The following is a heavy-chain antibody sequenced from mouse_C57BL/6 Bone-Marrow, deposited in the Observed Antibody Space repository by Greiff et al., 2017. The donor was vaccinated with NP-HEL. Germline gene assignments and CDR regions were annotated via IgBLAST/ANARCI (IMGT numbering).Heavy chain of an antibody. V-gene: IGHV1-19*01. Sequence: EVQLQQSGPVLVKPGASVKMSCKASGYTFTDYYMNWVKPSHGKSLEWIGVINPYNGGTSYNPTFKGKATLTVDKSSSTAYMELNSLTSEDSAVDYCARRSYYLFDYWGQGTTLTVSA. CDR2: INPYNGGT. CDR3: ARRSYYLFDY. CDR1: GYTFTDYY. D-gene: IGHD2-12*01. J-gene: IGHJ2*01.